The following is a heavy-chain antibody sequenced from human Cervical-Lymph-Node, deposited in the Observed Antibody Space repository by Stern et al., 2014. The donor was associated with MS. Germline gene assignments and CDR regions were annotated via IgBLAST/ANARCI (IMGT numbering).Heavy chain of an antibody. CDR2: IYYSGTT. CDR1: GGSITSSSYY. J-gene: IGHJ5*02. CDR3: ARRSSLYNWFDP. Sequence: QLQLQESGPGLVKPSETLSLTCSVFGGSITSSSYYWGWVRQPPGKGLEYIGNIYYSGTTYYSPSFKSRVTISVDTSTNQFSLSRSSVTAADTAVYYCARRSSLYNWFDPWGQGTLVTVSS. V-gene: IGHV4-39*01. D-gene: IGHD6-13*01.